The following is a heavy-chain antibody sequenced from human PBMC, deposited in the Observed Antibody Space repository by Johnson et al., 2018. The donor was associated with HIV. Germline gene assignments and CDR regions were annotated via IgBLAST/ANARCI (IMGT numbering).Heavy chain of an antibody. D-gene: IGHD1-1*01. J-gene: IGHJ3*02. CDR3: AKDVTGELDAFDI. V-gene: IGHV3-66*01. Sequence: VQLVESGGDLVQPGGSLRLSCAASGFTVSGNYMSWVRQAPGKGLEWVSVIYSGGSTQYADFVKGRFSISRDTSKNTVYLQMNSLRPEDTALYYCAKDVTGELDAFDIWGQGTMVTVSS. CDR1: GFTVSGNY. CDR2: IYSGGST.